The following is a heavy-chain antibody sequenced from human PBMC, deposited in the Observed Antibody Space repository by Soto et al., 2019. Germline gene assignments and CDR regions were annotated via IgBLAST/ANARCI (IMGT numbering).Heavy chain of an antibody. CDR2: IIPIFGTA. V-gene: IGHV1-69*06. Sequence: SVKVSCKASGGTFSSYAISWVRQAPGQGLEWMGGIIPIFGTANYAQKFQGRVTITADKSTSTAYMELSSLRSEDTAVYYCASLPIAAAGTWWFDPWGQGTLVTVSS. CDR3: ASLPIAAAGTWWFDP. CDR1: GGTFSSYA. J-gene: IGHJ5*02. D-gene: IGHD6-13*01.